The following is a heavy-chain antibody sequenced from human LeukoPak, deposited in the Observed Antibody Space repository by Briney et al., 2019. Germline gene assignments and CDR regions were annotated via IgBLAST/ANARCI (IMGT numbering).Heavy chain of an antibody. D-gene: IGHD3-22*01. J-gene: IGHJ4*02. Sequence: SETLSLTCTVSGGSISSYYWSWNRQPPGKGLEWIGYIYYSGSTNYNPSLKSRVTISVDTSKNQFSLKLSSVTAADTAVYYCASALYYYDSSGYPGYWGQGTLVTVSS. CDR2: IYYSGST. CDR3: ASALYYYDSSGYPGY. V-gene: IGHV4-59*01. CDR1: GGSISSYY.